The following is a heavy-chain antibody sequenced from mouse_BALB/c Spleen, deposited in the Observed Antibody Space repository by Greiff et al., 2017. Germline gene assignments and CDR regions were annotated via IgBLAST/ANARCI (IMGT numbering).Heavy chain of an antibody. D-gene: IGHD2-1*01. Sequence: EVQLQESGPELVKPGASVKISCKTSGYTFTEYSMHWVKQSHGKSLEWIGGINPNNGGTSYNQKFKGKATLTVDKSSSTAYMELRSLTSEDSAVYYCAGDYCNCPWLAYWGQGTLVTVSA. CDR2: INPNNGGT. J-gene: IGHJ3*01. CDR3: AGDYCNCPWLAY. CDR1: GYTFTEYS. V-gene: IGHV1-26*01.